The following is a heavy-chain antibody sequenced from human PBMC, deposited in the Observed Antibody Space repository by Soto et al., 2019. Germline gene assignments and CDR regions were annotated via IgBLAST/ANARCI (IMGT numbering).Heavy chain of an antibody. CDR2: ILPIFGTP. CDR1: GGTFNTYQ. CDR3: ARDSRLWGSTGWKRENLFDI. V-gene: IGHV1-69*18. J-gene: IGHJ3*02. Sequence: QVQLEQSGAEVKRPGSSVKVSCKPSGGTFNTYQISWGRKPPGHALDWMGRILPIFGTPNYAQKFQGRFTINADEATTTVYMELRSLKSDDSAVYYCARDSRLWGSTGWKRENLFDIWGQGTMVTVSS. D-gene: IGHD3-16*01.